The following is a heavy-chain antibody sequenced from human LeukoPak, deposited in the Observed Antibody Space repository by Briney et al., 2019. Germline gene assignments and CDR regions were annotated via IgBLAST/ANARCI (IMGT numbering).Heavy chain of an antibody. J-gene: IGHJ4*02. Sequence: ASVKVSCKASGYTFTSYYMHWVRQAPGQGLEWMGWINPNSGGTNYAQKFQGRVTMTRDTSISTAYMELSRLRSDDTAVYYCARSHEQKATTPGVYWGQGTLVTVSS. CDR3: ARSHEQKATTPGVY. CDR2: INPNSGGT. D-gene: IGHD5-24*01. CDR1: GYTFTSYY. V-gene: IGHV1-2*02.